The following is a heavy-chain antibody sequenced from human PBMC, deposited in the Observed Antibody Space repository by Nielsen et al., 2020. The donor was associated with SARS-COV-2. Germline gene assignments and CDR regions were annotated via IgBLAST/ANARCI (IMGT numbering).Heavy chain of an antibody. J-gene: IGHJ5*02. Sequence: ASVKVSCKASGYTFTSYDINWVRQATGQGLEWMGWMSPNSGNTGYAQKFQGRVTMTRNTSISTAYMELSSLRSEDTAVYYCARAPYDSTWFDPWGQGTLVTVSS. D-gene: IGHD3-22*01. CDR2: MSPNSGNT. CDR1: GYTFTSYD. CDR3: ARAPYDSTWFDP. V-gene: IGHV1-8*01.